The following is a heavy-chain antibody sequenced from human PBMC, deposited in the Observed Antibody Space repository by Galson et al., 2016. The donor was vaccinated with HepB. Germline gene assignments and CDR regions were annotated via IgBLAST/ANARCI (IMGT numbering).Heavy chain of an antibody. CDR2: NYHSGST. V-gene: IGHV4-4*02. D-gene: IGHD3-10*02. CDR3: ARDVPHFSIDH. J-gene: IGHJ4*02. CDR1: GASIRSNDW. Sequence: SETLSLTCTVSGASIRSNDWWAWVRQSPGKGLEWIGENYHSGSTNYNPSLKSRVTISVDKSKNQFSLKMTSLTAADTAFYFCARDVPHFSIDHWGQGALVTVSS.